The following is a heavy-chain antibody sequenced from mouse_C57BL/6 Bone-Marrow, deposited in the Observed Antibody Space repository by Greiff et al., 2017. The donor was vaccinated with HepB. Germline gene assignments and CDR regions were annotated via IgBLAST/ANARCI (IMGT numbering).Heavy chain of an antibody. Sequence: EVKLVESGGGLVQPGGSMKLSCVASGFTFSNYWMNWVRQSPEKGLEWVAQIRLKSDNYATHYAESVKGRFTISRDDSKSSVYLQMNNLRAEDTGIDYCTGQKNYGSPMDYWGQGTSVTVSS. CDR2: IRLKSDNYAT. CDR3: TGQKNYGSPMDY. J-gene: IGHJ4*01. D-gene: IGHD1-1*01. V-gene: IGHV6-3*01. CDR1: GFTFSNYW.